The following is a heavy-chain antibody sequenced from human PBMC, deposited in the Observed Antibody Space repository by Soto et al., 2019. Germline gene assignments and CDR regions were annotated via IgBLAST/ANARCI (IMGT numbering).Heavy chain of an antibody. CDR3: AKVSSSGTTRGPFDY. V-gene: IGHV3-23*01. CDR1: GFTFSSYA. CDR2: ISASGGTT. J-gene: IGHJ4*02. D-gene: IGHD1-7*01. Sequence: GGSLGLSCAASGFTFSSYAMTWVRQAPGKGLERVSVISASGGTTYHADSVKGRFTISRDNSKNSLYLQVDSLRAEDTAVYYCAKVSSSGTTRGPFDYWGQGTLVTVSS.